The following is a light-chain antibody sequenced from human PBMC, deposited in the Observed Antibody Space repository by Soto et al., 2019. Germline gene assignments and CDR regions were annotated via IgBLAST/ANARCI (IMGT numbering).Light chain of an antibody. Sequence: IVLTQSPTTLSSSPGQRPTLSCRASQSVSSYLAWYQQKPGQAPRLLXYDASNRATGIPARFSGSGSGTDFTLTISSLEPEDFAVYYCQQRSNWPSITFGQGTRLEIK. CDR1: QSVSSY. CDR2: DAS. V-gene: IGKV3-11*01. CDR3: QQRSNWPSIT. J-gene: IGKJ5*01.